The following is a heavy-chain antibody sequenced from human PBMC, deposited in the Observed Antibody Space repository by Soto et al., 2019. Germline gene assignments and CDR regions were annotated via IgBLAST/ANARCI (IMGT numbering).Heavy chain of an antibody. Sequence: QVQLVQSGAEVKKPGSSVKVSCKASGGTFSSYAISWVRQAPGQGLEWMGGIIPIFGTADYAQKFQGRVTITADESTTTAYMELSSLRSEDTAVYYCASHYDSSGYYYRGLDYWGQGTLVTVSS. D-gene: IGHD3-22*01. CDR1: GGTFSSYA. V-gene: IGHV1-69*12. J-gene: IGHJ4*02. CDR2: IIPIFGTA. CDR3: ASHYDSSGYYYRGLDY.